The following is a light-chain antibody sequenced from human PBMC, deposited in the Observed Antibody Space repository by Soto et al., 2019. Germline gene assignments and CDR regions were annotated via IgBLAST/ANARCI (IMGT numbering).Light chain of an antibody. J-gene: IGLJ3*02. CDR1: SSNIGTNT. CDR2: RTN. CDR3: TAWDGSLDGRV. Sequence: QSVLTQPPSASGNPGQRVTISCSGSSSNIGTNTVNWYQQLPGTAPKLLIYRTNQRPSGIPDRFSGSKSGTSASLDISGLQSEDEADYYCTAWDGSLDGRVFGGGTKVTVL. V-gene: IGLV1-44*01.